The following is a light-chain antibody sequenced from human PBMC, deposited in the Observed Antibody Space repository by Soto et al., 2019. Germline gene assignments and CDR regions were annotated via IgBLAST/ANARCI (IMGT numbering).Light chain of an antibody. Sequence: QSALTQPPSASGSPGQSVTVSCTGASSDVGGYNFVSWYQHHPGKAPRLMIYDVTQRPSGVPDRFSGSKSGNTASLTVSGLQVDDEAYYYCSSYAGSSIPVAFGGGTKVTVL. CDR1: SSDVGGYNF. V-gene: IGLV2-8*01. CDR3: SSYAGSSIPVA. CDR2: DVT. J-gene: IGLJ2*01.